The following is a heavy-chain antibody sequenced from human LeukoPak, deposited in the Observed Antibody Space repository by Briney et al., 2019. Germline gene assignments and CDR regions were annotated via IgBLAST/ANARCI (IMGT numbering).Heavy chain of an antibody. J-gene: IGHJ6*02. CDR1: GGFFSGYY. Sequence: PSETLSLTCAVYGGFFSGYYWSWIRQPPGKGLEGIGEINHSGSTNYNPSLKSRVPISVDTSKNQFSLKLSSVTAADTAVYYWARDTEGFSSWYPPRYYYYVMDVWAQGTTVTLSS. V-gene: IGHV4-34*01. CDR3: ARDTEGFSSWYPPRYYYYVMDV. D-gene: IGHD6-13*01. CDR2: INHSGST.